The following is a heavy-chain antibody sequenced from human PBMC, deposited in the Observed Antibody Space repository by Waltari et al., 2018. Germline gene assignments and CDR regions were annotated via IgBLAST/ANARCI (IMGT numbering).Heavy chain of an antibody. CDR3: ARTAYYDILTGYYKGDWFDP. J-gene: IGHJ5*02. CDR2: IYTSGST. V-gene: IGHV4-4*07. CDR1: GGSISSYY. Sequence: QVQLQESGPGLVKPSETLSLTCTVSGGSISSYYWSWIRQPARQGLEWIGRIYTSGSTNYNPSLKSRVTMSVDTSKNQFSLKLSSVTAADTAVYYCARTAYYDILTGYYKGDWFDPWGQGTLVTVSS. D-gene: IGHD3-9*01.